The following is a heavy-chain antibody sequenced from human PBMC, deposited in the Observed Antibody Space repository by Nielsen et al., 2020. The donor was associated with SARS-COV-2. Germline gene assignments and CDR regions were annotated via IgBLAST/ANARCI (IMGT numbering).Heavy chain of an antibody. V-gene: IGHV4-4*07. D-gene: IGHD1-7*01. CDR3: ARFAGGITGTEAYYFDY. CDR1: GGSISSYY. CDR2: IYTSGST. Sequence: SETLSLTCTVSGGSISSYYWSWIRQPAGKGLEWIGRIYTSGSTNYNPSLKSRVTMSVDTSKNQFSLKLSSVTAADTAVYYCARFAGGITGTEAYYFDYWGQGTLVTVSS. J-gene: IGHJ4*02.